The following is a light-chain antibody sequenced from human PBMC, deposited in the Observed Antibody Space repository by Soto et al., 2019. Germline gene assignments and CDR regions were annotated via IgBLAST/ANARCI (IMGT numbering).Light chain of an antibody. CDR3: QQYGSSVT. CDR1: QSVSSSY. V-gene: IGKV3-20*01. J-gene: IGKJ5*01. CDR2: DAS. Sequence: EIVLTQSPGTLSLSPGERATLSCRASQSVSSSYLAWYQQKPGQAPRLLIYDASTRATGIPDRFSGSGSVTDFSLTISRLEPEDFAVYYCQQYGSSVTFGQGTRLEIK.